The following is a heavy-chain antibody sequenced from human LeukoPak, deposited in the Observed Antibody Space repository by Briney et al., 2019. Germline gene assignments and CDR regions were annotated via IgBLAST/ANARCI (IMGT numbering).Heavy chain of an antibody. CDR3: ARRTNDYGDYGPSFDY. CDR2: FDPEDGET. Sequence: ASVKVSCKVSGYTLTELSMHWVRQAPGKGLEWMGGFDPEDGETIYAQKFQGRVTMTRDTSTSTVYMELSSLRSEDTAVYYCARRTNDYGDYGPSFDYWGQGTLVTVSS. CDR1: GYTLTELS. V-gene: IGHV1-24*01. J-gene: IGHJ4*02. D-gene: IGHD4-17*01.